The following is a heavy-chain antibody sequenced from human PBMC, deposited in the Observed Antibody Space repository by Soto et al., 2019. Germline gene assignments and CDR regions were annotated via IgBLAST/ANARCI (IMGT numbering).Heavy chain of an antibody. CDR2: INPSGGST. V-gene: IGHV1-46*03. D-gene: IGHD2-2*01. Sequence: QVQLVQSGAEVKKPGASVKVSCKASGYTFTSYYMHWVRQAPGQGLEWMGIINPSGGSTSYAQKFQGRVTMTRDTSTSTVYMELSSLRSEDTAVYYCARDHGLLGYCSSTSCYRLDPWGQGTLVTVSS. CDR1: GYTFTSYY. J-gene: IGHJ5*02. CDR3: ARDHGLLGYCSSTSCYRLDP.